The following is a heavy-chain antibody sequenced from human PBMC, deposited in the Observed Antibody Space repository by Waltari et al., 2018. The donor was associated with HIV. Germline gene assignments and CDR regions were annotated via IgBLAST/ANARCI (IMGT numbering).Heavy chain of an antibody. V-gene: IGHV4-59*08. J-gene: IGHJ6*02. CDR3: ARLGCSSTSCQRRGGMDV. D-gene: IGHD2-2*01. CDR1: GGSISSYY. Sequence: QVQLQESGPGLVKPSETLSLTCTVSGGSISSYYWSWIRQPPGKGLEWIWYIYYSGSTHHNPALESRLTISVDTSKNQFSLKLSSVTAADTAVYYCARLGCSSTSCQRRGGMDVWGQGTTVTVSS. CDR2: IYYSGST.